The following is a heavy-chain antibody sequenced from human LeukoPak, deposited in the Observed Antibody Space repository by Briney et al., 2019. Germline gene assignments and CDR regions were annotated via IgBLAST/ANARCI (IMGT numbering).Heavy chain of an antibody. V-gene: IGHV1-2*02. CDR1: GYTFTGYY. CDR3: AREMGGLNYYGSGSPPDV. CDR2: INPNSGGT. J-gene: IGHJ6*04. D-gene: IGHD3-10*01. Sequence: GASVKVSCKASGYTFTGYYTHWVRQAPGQGLEWMGWINPNSGGTNYAQKFQGRVTMTRDTSISTAYMELSRLRSDDTAVYYCAREMGGLNYYGSGSPPDVWGKGTTVTVSS.